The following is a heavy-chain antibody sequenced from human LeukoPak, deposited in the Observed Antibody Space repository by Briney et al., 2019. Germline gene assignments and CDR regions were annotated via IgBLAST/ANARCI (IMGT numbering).Heavy chain of an antibody. CDR3: AKKVGVVVPAANAVDY. Sequence: GGSLRLSCAASGFTFSNSAMSWVRQAPGKGLEWVSAISGSGGSTYYADSVKGRFTISRDNSKNTLYLQMNSLRAEDTAVYYCAKKVGVVVPAANAVDYWGQGTLVTVSS. CDR2: ISGSGGST. D-gene: IGHD2-2*01. V-gene: IGHV3-23*01. J-gene: IGHJ4*02. CDR1: GFTFSNSA.